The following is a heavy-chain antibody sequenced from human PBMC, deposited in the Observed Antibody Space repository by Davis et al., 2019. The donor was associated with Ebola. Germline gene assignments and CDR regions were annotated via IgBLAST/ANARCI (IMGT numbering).Heavy chain of an antibody. V-gene: IGHV4-59*08. CDR2: IYYSGST. J-gene: IGHJ4*02. CDR1: GASISSYY. D-gene: IGHD4-17*01. Sequence: MPSETLSLTCTVSGASISSYYWSWIRQPPGKGLEWIGYIYYSGSTNYNPSLKSRVTISVDTSKNQFSLKLSSVTAADTAVYYCARHPLSTVTKNFDYWGQGTLVTVSS. CDR3: ARHPLSTVTKNFDY.